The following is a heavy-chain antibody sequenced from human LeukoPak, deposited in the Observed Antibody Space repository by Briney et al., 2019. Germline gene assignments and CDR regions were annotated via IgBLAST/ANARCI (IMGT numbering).Heavy chain of an antibody. CDR2: ISAYTGNT. J-gene: IGHJ4*02. Sequence: ASVKVSCKASGYTFTSYGITWVRQAPGQGLEWLGWISAYTGNTNYAQKLQGRVTMTTDTSTSTAYMELRSLRSDDMAVYYCARDTIWGFDYWGQGTLVTVSS. CDR1: GYTFTSYG. D-gene: IGHD3-16*01. CDR3: ARDTIWGFDY. V-gene: IGHV1-18*03.